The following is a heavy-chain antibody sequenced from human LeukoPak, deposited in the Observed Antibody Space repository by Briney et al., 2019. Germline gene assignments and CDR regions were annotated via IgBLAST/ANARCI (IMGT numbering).Heavy chain of an antibody. J-gene: IGHJ3*02. CDR2: IGTAGDT. D-gene: IGHD3-16*02. CDR1: GFTFSSYD. Sequence: GGSLRLSCAASGFTFSSYDMHWVRQATGKGLEWVSAIGTAGDTYYPGSVKGRFTISRENAKNSLYLQMNSLRAGDTAVYYCARGITFGGVIPVVDAFDIWGQGTMVTVSS. CDR3: ARGITFGGVIPVVDAFDI. V-gene: IGHV3-13*01.